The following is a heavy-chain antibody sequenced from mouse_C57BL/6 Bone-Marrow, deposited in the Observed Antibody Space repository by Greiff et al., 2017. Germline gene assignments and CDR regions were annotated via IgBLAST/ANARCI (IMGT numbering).Heavy chain of an antibody. Sequence: EVKLVESGGGLVQPGGSLKLSCAASGFTFSDYYMYWVRQTPEKRLEWVAYISNGGGSTYYPDTVKGRFTISRDNAKNTLYLQMSRLKSEDTAMDYCARVYDYDGYYFGYWGQGTTLTVSS. V-gene: IGHV5-12*01. CDR2: ISNGGGST. CDR1: GFTFSDYY. D-gene: IGHD2-4*01. J-gene: IGHJ2*01. CDR3: ARVYDYDGYYFGY.